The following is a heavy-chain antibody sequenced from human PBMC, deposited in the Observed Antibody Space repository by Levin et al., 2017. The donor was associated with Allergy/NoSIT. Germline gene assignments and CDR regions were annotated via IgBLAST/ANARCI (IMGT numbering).Heavy chain of an antibody. Sequence: PSETLSLTCTVSGGSISSYYWSWIRQPPGKGLEWIGYIYYSGSTNYNPSLKSRVTISVDTSKNQFSLKLSSVTAADTAVYYCARVLDDYYDYYMDGWGKGTTVTVSS. CDR3: ARVLDDYYDYYMDG. CDR1: GGSISSYY. CDR2: IYYSGST. D-gene: IGHD3/OR15-3a*01. J-gene: IGHJ6*03. V-gene: IGHV4-59*01.